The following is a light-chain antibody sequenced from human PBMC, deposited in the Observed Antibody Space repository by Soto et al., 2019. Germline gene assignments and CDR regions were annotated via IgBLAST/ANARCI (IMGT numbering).Light chain of an antibody. Sequence: QSVLTQPASVSGSPGQSITISCTGTSSDVGNYNLVSWYQQYPGKAPKLMIYEGGKRPSGVSNRFSGSKSGNTASLTISGLQAEDEADYYCAAWDDSLNGVVFGGGTKVTVL. J-gene: IGLJ2*01. CDR1: SSDVGNYNL. V-gene: IGLV2-23*01. CDR3: AAWDDSLNGVV. CDR2: EGG.